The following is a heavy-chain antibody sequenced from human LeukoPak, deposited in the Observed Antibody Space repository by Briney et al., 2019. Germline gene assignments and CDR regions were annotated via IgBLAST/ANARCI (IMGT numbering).Heavy chain of an antibody. D-gene: IGHD2-8*01. V-gene: IGHV1-18*01. CDR3: ARSALIIGPPDY. Sequence: ASVKVSCKASGYTFTSYGISWVRQAPGQGLEWMGWISAYNGNTNYAQKLQGRVTMTTDTSTSTAYMELRSLRSDDTAVYYCARSALIIGPPDYWAREPWSPSPQ. CDR1: GYTFTSYG. CDR2: ISAYNGNT. J-gene: IGHJ4*02.